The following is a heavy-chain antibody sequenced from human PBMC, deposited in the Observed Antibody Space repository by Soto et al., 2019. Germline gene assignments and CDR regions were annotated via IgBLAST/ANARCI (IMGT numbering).Heavy chain of an antibody. CDR2: IRSKAYGGTT. Sequence: GGSLRLSCTASGFTFGDYAMSWFRQAPGKGLEWVGFIRSKAYGGTTEYAASVKGRFTISRDDSKSIAYLQMNSLKTEDTAVYYCTRVAVVAATHEAFDIWGQGTMVTVSS. J-gene: IGHJ3*02. V-gene: IGHV3-49*03. CDR1: GFTFGDYA. CDR3: TRVAVVAATHEAFDI. D-gene: IGHD2-15*01.